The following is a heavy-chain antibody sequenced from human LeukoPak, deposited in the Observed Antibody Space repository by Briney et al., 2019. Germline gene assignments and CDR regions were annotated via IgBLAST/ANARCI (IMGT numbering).Heavy chain of an antibody. J-gene: IGHJ6*03. CDR1: GYSISSGYY. CDR3: ARVMDTAMAYYYYYMDV. V-gene: IGHV4-38-2*02. CDR2: IYHSGST. D-gene: IGHD5-18*01. Sequence: PSETLSLTCTVSGYSISSGYYWGWIRQPPGKGLEWIGSIYHSGSTYYNPSLKSRVTISVDTSKNQFSLKLSSVTAADTAVYYCARVMDTAMAYYYYYMDVWGKGTTVTISS.